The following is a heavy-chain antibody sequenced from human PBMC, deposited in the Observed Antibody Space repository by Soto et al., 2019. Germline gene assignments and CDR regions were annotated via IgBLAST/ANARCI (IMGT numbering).Heavy chain of an antibody. CDR2: VDSDGRGR. V-gene: IGHV3-74*01. CDR1: GFTFRTYW. CDR3: VRDYYGFDY. D-gene: IGHD3-22*01. Sequence: GGSLRLSCAASGFTFRTYWMNWVRQGPGTELLWVARVDSDGRGRSYADSVSGRFTISRDNAKNTVYLQMNSLRVEDTAVYYCVRDYYGFDYWGRGTLVTVSS. J-gene: IGHJ4*02.